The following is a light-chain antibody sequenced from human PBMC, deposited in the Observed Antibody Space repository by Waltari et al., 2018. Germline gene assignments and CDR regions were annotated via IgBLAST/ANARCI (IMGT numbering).Light chain of an antibody. V-gene: IGLV8-61*01. CDR2: KGS. J-gene: IGLJ3*02. CDR3: SLYMGIGIWV. CDR1: AVSVSTPSY. Sequence: QTVVTQETSLSVSPGGTVTLTCAFTAVSVSTPSYSTWYQQTPGQPPRPLVYKGSSRSCGVPDRFSGSILGNKAALTITGAQADDEANYYCSLYMGIGIWVFGGGTKLTVL.